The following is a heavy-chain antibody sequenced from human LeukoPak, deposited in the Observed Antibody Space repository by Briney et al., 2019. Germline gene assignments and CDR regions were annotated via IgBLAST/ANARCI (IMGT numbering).Heavy chain of an antibody. D-gene: IGHD4-11*01. J-gene: IGHJ4*02. CDR3: ARDMTTATFDS. V-gene: IGHV7-4-1*02. CDR1: GYTFTRYA. CDR2: INTNTGSP. Sequence: ASVKVSCKVSGYTFTRYAMNWVRQAPGQGLEWMGWINTNTGSPGYAQGFTGRFVFSLDTSVTTAYLQINSLEAEDTAVYYCARDMTTATFDSWGQGTLVTVSS.